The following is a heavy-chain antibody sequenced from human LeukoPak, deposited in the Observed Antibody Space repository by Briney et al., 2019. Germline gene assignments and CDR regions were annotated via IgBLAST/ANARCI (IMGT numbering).Heavy chain of an antibody. CDR1: GFTFSDYY. CDR2: ISFDGDNE. V-gene: IGHV3-30*03. CDR3: AREPSGNFGQLVSSAEYFQL. D-gene: IGHD5/OR15-5a*01. Sequence: GGSLRLSCAASGFTFSDYYMTWVRQAPGKGLEWVADISFDGDNEHYADSVRGRFMISRDTSKNTVYLQMNSLTIEDTAVYYCAREPSGNFGQLVSSAEYFQLWGQGTRVTVSS. J-gene: IGHJ1*01.